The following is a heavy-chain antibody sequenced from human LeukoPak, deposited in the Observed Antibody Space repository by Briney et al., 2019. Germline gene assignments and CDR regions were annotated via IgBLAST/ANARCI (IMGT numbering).Heavy chain of an antibody. CDR2: INPNSGGT. D-gene: IGHD3-9*01. CDR1: GYTFTDYY. CDR3: ARDKYYDILTNEPNYGMDV. Sequence: ASVKVSCKASGYTFTDYYMHWVRQAPGQGLEWMGWINPNSGGTNYAQKFQGRVTMTRDTSISTAYMELSRLRSDDTAVYYCARDKYYDILTNEPNYGMDVWGQGTTVTVSS. V-gene: IGHV1-2*02. J-gene: IGHJ6*02.